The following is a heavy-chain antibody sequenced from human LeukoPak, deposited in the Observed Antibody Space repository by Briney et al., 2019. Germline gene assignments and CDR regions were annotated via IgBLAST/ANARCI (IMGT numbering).Heavy chain of an antibody. D-gene: IGHD6-6*01. V-gene: IGHV4-30-4*08. CDR2: IYYSGST. CDR1: GGSISSYY. CDR3: ARGGSSSIQDAFDI. J-gene: IGHJ3*02. Sequence: SETLSLTCTVSGGSISSYYWSWIRQPLGKGLEWIGYIYYSGSTYYNPSLKSRVTISVDTSKNQFSLKLSSVTAADTAVYYCARGGSSSIQDAFDIWGQGTMVTVSS.